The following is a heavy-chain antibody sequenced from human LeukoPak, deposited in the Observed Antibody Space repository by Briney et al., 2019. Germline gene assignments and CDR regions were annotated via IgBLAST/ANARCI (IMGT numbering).Heavy chain of an antibody. CDR2: IYWYDDK. Sequence: VSGPTLVKPTQTLTLTCTFSGFSLSTSGVGVRWIRQPPRKPLECLALIYWYDDKLYSPSLKSSHTITKDTSKNQVVPTMTNMDPVDTATYYCAHSIVVVPAAINLGFDPWGQGTLVTVCS. J-gene: IGHJ5*02. CDR1: GFSLSTSGVG. V-gene: IGHV2-5*01. D-gene: IGHD2-2*01. CDR3: AHSIVVVPAAINLGFDP.